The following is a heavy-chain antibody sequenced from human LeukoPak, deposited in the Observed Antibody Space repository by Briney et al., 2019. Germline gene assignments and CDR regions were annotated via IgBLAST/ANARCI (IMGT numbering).Heavy chain of an antibody. CDR3: ARCYYYGSGSYYCAFDI. CDR1: GYAFTGYY. D-gene: IGHD3-10*01. Sequence: ASVKVSCKASGYAFTGYYMHWVRQAPGQGREWMGWINPNSGGTNYAQKFQGRVTMTRDTSISTAYMELSRLRSDDTAVYYCARCYYYGSGSYYCAFDIWGQGTMVTVSS. V-gene: IGHV1-2*02. CDR2: INPNSGGT. J-gene: IGHJ3*02.